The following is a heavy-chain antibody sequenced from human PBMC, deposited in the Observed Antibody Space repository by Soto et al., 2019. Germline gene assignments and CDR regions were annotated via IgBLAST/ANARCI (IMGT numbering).Heavy chain of an antibody. CDR1: GFTFSSYA. V-gene: IGHV3-23*01. J-gene: IGHJ4*02. D-gene: IGHD6-6*01. Sequence: GGSLRLSCAASGFTFSSYAMNWVRQAPGKGLEWVSGISGSGASTYYADSVKGRLTISRDNSKNTLYLQMNSLRAEDTAVYYCAVTTSSSPAPVDYWGQGTLVTVSS. CDR2: ISGSGAST. CDR3: AVTTSSSPAPVDY.